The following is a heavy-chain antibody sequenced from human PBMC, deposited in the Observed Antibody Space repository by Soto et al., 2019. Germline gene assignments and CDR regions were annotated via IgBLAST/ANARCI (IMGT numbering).Heavy chain of an antibody. V-gene: IGHV1-69*01. CDR1: GGTFSSYA. J-gene: IGHJ6*02. CDR3: ARSQGSSTSLDIYYYSYYGIDV. CDR2: IIPISGTA. D-gene: IGHD2-2*01. Sequence: QVQLVQSGAEVKKPGSSVKVSCKASGGTFSSYAISWVRQAPGQGLEWMGGIIPISGTANYAQKFQGRVTITADESTSTAYMELSSLRSEDTAVYYCARSQGSSTSLDIYYYSYYGIDVWGQGTTLTVSS.